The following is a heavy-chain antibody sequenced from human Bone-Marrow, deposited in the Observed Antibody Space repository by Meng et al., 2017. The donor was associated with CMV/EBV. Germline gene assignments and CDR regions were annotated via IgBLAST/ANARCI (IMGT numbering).Heavy chain of an antibody. J-gene: IGHJ6*01. V-gene: IGHV1-2*02. D-gene: IGHD1-14*01. CDR3: ARVAPEKGAAGLMDV. CDR2: INPNSGGT. Sequence: ASVKVSCKASGYTFTGYYMHWVRQAPGQGLEWMGWINPNSGGTNYAQKFQGRVTMTRDTSISTAYMELSRLRSDDTAVYYCARVAPEKGAAGLMDVWGQGTTVTVSS. CDR1: GYTFTGYY.